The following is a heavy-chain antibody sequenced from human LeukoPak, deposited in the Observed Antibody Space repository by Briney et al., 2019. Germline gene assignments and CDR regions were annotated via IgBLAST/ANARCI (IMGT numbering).Heavy chain of an antibody. V-gene: IGHV1-2*02. Sequence: GASVKVSCTASGYTFTGYYMHWVRQAPGQGLEWMGWINPNSGGTNYAQKFQGRVTMTRDTSVSTAYMELSRLRSDDTAVYYCARGPLVGNFDPDWWFDPWGQGTLVTVSS. D-gene: IGHD3-9*01. CDR1: GYTFTGYY. CDR2: INPNSGGT. CDR3: ARGPLVGNFDPDWWFDP. J-gene: IGHJ5*02.